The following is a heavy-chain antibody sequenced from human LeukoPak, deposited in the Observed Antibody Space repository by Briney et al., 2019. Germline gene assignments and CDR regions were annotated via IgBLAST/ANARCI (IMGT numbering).Heavy chain of an antibody. CDR2: ISGSGGST. CDR1: GFTLGTFW. CDR3: AAGRDGGSRRNTDAFDI. V-gene: IGHV3-23*01. J-gene: IGHJ3*02. Sequence: GGSLRLSCEASGFTLGTFWMGWVRQAPGKGLEWVSAISGSGGSTYYADSVKGRFTISRDNSKNTLYLQMNSLRAEDTAVYYCAAGRDGGSRRNTDAFDIWGQGTMVTVSS. D-gene: IGHD4-23*01.